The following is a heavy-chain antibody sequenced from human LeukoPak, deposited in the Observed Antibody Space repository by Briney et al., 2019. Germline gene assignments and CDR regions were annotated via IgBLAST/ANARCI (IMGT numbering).Heavy chain of an antibody. V-gene: IGHV4-59*08. J-gene: IGHJ3*02. CDR1: GGSISSYY. D-gene: IGHD3-22*01. CDR2: IYYSGST. Sequence: PSETLSLTCTVSGGSISSYYWSWIRQPPGKGLEWIGYIYYSGSTNYNPSLKSRVTISVDTSKNQFSLKLSSMTAADTAVYYCARPYYYDSSGYYGGAFDIWGQGTMVTVSS. CDR3: ARPYYYDSSGYYGGAFDI.